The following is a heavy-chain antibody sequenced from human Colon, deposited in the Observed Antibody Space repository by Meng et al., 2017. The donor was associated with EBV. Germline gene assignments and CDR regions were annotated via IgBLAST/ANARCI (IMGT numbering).Heavy chain of an antibody. CDR1: DYTFTGYG. CDR2: LGAHDYDT. Sequence: HVQLLQSGAEVKQPGASLKVSCKASDYTFTGYGVCWVRQAPGQGLEWMAWLGAHDYDTSHAPKFQGRVTMTRDTSISTAYMELSSLRSDDAAIYYCVRANLGSADYWGQGTLVTVSS. J-gene: IGHJ4*02. CDR3: VRANLGSADY. V-gene: IGHV1-18*01. D-gene: IGHD7-27*01.